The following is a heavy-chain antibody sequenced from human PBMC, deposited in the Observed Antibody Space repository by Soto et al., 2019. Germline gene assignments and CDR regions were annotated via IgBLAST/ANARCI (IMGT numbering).Heavy chain of an antibody. Sequence: VLQAPGQGLEWMGWISAYNGNTNYAQNLQGRVTMTRDNSINTAYMELSSLRSEDAAVYYCARGLQRIMISGVVIIGDWFDPWGQGTLVTVSP. D-gene: IGHD3-3*01. CDR3: ARGLQRIMISGVVIIGDWFDP. J-gene: IGHJ5*02. V-gene: IGHV1-18*01. CDR2: ISAYNGNT.